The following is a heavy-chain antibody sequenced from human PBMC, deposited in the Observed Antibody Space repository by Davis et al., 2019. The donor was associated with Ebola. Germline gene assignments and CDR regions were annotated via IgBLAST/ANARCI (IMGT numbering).Heavy chain of an antibody. CDR3: ARVQAARFGHNWFDP. V-gene: IGHV4-34*01. J-gene: IGHJ5*02. Sequence: SETLSLTCAVYGGSFSGYYWSWIRQPPGKGLEWIGEINHSGSTNYNPSLKSRVTISVDTSKNQFSLKLSSVTAADTAVYYCARVQAARFGHNWFDPWGQGTLVTVSS. D-gene: IGHD6-25*01. CDR2: INHSGST. CDR1: GGSFSGYY.